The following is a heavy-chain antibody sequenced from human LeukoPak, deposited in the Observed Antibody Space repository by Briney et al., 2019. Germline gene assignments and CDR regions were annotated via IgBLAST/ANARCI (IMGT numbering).Heavy chain of an antibody. D-gene: IGHD2-2*02. CDR3: ARRRLYCSSTSCYNTRYFDL. CDR1: GGSISSGGYY. V-gene: IGHV4-30-2*01. CDR2: INHSGST. Sequence: PSQTLSLTCTVSGGSISSGGYYWSWIRQPPGKGPEWIGYINHSGSTNYNPSLKSRVTISVDTSKNQFSLKLSSVTAADTAVYYCARRRLYCSSTSCYNTRYFDLWGRGTLVTVSS. J-gene: IGHJ2*01.